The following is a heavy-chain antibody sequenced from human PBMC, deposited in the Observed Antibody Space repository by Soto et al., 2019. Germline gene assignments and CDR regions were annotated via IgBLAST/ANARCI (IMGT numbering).Heavy chain of an antibody. CDR1: GFTVSIYY. V-gene: IGHV3-11*01. CDR2: ISSSGTTI. J-gene: IGHJ6*02. Sequence: GSLRLSCAASGFTVSIYYIILILQAPGKGLEWVSYISSSGTTIYHADSVKGRFTISRDNAKNSLFLQMNSLRAEDTAVYYCARGKSIFYGMDVWGQGTTVTVSS. CDR3: ARGKSIFYGMDV. D-gene: IGHD2-15*01.